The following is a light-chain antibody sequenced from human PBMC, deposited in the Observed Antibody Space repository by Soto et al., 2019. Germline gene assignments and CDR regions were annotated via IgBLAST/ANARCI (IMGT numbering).Light chain of an antibody. CDR1: QILLHRNGYTY. V-gene: IGKV2-28*01. Sequence: DDVMTQSPLSLPVTPGEPASLSCRYSQILLHRNGYTYLDWYLQKPGQSPQLLIYLGSNRASGVPDRFSGSGSGTDFTLKISRVEAEDVGVYYCMQSLQSRTFGGGTKVDIK. J-gene: IGKJ4*01. CDR3: MQSLQSRT. CDR2: LGS.